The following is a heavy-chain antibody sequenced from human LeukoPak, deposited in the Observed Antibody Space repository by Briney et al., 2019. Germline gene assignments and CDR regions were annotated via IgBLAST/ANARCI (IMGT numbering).Heavy chain of an antibody. J-gene: IGHJ4*02. D-gene: IGHD6-13*01. CDR1: GFTFSSYG. Sequence: GGSLRLSCAASGFTFSSYGMHWVRQAPGKGLEWVAVISYDGSNKYYADSVKGRFTISRDNSKNTLYLQMNSLRAEDTAVYYCAKDRIAAAGTLDYWGQGTLVTVSS. CDR2: ISYDGSNK. CDR3: AKDRIAAAGTLDY. V-gene: IGHV3-30*18.